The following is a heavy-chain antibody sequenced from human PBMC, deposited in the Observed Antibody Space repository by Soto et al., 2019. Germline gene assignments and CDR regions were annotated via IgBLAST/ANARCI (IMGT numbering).Heavy chain of an antibody. J-gene: IGHJ4*02. CDR3: AGGMFPPLLEQLGSFDY. CDR1: GFTVSSNY. D-gene: IGHD6-6*01. Sequence: GGSLRLSCAASGFTVSSNYMSWVRQAPGKGLEWVSVIYSGGSTYYADSVKGRFTISRDNSKNTLYLQMNSLRAEDTAVYYCAGGMFPPLLEQLGSFDYWGQGTLVTVSS. V-gene: IGHV3-66*01. CDR2: IYSGGST.